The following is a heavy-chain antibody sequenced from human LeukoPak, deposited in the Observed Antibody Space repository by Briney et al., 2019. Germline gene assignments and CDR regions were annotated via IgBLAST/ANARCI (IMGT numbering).Heavy chain of an antibody. CDR2: IREDGSQK. V-gene: IGHV3-7*04. D-gene: IGHD2-8*01. CDR1: GFTFSSSW. CDR3: ARGPTNGQAFDY. Sequence: GGSLRLSCVASGFTFSSSWMTWVRQAPGKGLEWVASIREDGSQKTAVDSVRGRFTISRDNAKNSVYLQMDSLRAEDTAVYYCARGPTNGQAFDYWGQGTLVSVSS. J-gene: IGHJ4*02.